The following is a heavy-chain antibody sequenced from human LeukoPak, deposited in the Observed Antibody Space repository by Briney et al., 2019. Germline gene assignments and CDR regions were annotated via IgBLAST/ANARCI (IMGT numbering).Heavy chain of an antibody. CDR1: GFSFSSYA. J-gene: IGHJ4*02. CDR2: ISGSGGVT. CDR3: AKSLRAMAAYDY. Sequence: GGSLRLSCAASGFSFSSYAMSWVRQAPGKGLEWVSVISGSGGVTYYADSVKGRFTISRDNSENTLYLQLNSLRAEDTAVYYCAKSLRAMAAYDYWGQGTLVTVSS. D-gene: IGHD6-19*01. V-gene: IGHV3-23*01.